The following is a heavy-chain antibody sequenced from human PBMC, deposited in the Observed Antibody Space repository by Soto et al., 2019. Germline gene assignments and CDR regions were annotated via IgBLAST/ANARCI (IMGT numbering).Heavy chain of an antibody. CDR3: ARNLRYFDWLSPFDY. CDR1: GGTFISYT. J-gene: IGHJ4*02. CDR2: IIPILGIA. Sequence: SVKVSCKASGGTFISYTISWVRQAPGQGLEWMGRIIPILGIANYAQKFQGRVTITAAKSTSTAYMELSRLRSDDTAVYYCARNLRYFDWLSPFDYWGQGTLVTVFS. D-gene: IGHD3-9*01. V-gene: IGHV1-69*02.